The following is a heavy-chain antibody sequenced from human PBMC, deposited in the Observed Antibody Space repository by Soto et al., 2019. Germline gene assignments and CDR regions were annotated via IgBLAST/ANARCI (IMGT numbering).Heavy chain of an antibody. D-gene: IGHD3-3*01. V-gene: IGHV3-74*01. CDR3: ARGPRDDYGFWSGSYYMDV. CDR2: INSDGSST. CDR1: GFTFSRYW. Sequence: GGSLRLSCAASGFTFSRYWMHWVRQAPGKGLGWVSRINSDGSSTSYADSVKGRFTISRDNAKNTLYLQVNSLRVEDTAVYYCARGPRDDYGFWSGSYYMDVWGKGTTVTVSS. J-gene: IGHJ6*03.